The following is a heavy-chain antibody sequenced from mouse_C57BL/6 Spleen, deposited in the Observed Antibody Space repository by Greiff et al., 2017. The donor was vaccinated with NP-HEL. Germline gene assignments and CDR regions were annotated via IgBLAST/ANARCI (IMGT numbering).Heavy chain of an antibody. CDR1: GYTFTEYT. D-gene: IGHD1-1*01. CDR2: FYPGSGSI. J-gene: IGHJ4*01. CDR3: ARHEEYYGSKDYYAMDY. Sequence: QVQLQQSGAELVKPGASVKLSCKASGYTFTEYTIHWVKQRSGQGLEWIGWFYPGSGSIKYNEKFKDKATLTADKSSSTVYMELSRLTSEDSAVYFCARHEEYYGSKDYYAMDYWGKGTSVTVSS. V-gene: IGHV1-62-2*01.